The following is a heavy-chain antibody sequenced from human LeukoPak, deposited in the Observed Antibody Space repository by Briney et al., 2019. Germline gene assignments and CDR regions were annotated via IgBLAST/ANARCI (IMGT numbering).Heavy chain of an antibody. CDR1: GFTFSSYA. Sequence: PGGSLRLSCAASGFTFSSYAMHWVRQPPGKGLEWVALISYDGSNKYYADSVKGRFTISRDNSKNTLYLQMNSLRAEDTAVYYCAKRISGAYYSLLDFWGQGTLVTVSS. V-gene: IGHV3-30*04. CDR3: AKRISGAYYSLLDF. D-gene: IGHD1-26*01. J-gene: IGHJ4*02. CDR2: ISYDGSNK.